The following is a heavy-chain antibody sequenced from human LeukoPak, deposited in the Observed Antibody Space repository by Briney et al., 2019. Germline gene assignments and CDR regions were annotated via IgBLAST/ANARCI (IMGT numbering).Heavy chain of an antibody. V-gene: IGHV1-69*05. J-gene: IGHJ4*02. CDR3: ARDLTPAYGLVYYFDY. CDR2: IIPIFGTA. CDR1: GGTFSSYA. Sequence: ASVKVSCKASGGTFSSYAISWVRQAPGQGREWMGRIIPIFGTANYAQKFQGRVTITTDESTSTAYMELSSLRSEDTAVYYCARDLTPAYGLVYYFDYWGQGTLVTVSS. D-gene: IGHD3-10*01.